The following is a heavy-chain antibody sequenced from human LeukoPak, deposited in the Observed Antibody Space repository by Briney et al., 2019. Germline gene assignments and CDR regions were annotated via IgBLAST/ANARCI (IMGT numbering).Heavy chain of an antibody. V-gene: IGHV1-18*01. J-gene: IGHJ4*02. Sequence: ASVKVSCKASGYTFTSCGISWVRQAPGQGLEWMGWISAYNGNTNYAQKLQGRVTMTTDTSTSTAYMELRSLRSDDTAVYYCARGSQHDSRGYCRYWGQGTLVTVSS. CDR2: ISAYNGNT. CDR3: ARGSQHDSRGYCRY. D-gene: IGHD3-22*01. CDR1: GYTFTSCG.